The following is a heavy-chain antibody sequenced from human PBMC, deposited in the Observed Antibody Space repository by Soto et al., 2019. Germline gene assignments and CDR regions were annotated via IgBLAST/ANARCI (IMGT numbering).Heavy chain of an antibody. CDR3: AHRVLRTVFGLVTTTAIYFDF. CDR2: IYWDDDK. V-gene: IGHV2-5*05. Sequence: QITLNESGPTVVRPTETLTLTCIFSGFSLTTSGVGVGWVRQSPGKAPEWLALIYWDDDKRYGESLKSRLTITKDTSKNQVVLTVANLDPTDTATYYCAHRVLRTVFGLVTTTAIYFDFWGQGTPVAVSS. J-gene: IGHJ4*02. CDR1: GFSLTTSGVG. D-gene: IGHD3-3*01.